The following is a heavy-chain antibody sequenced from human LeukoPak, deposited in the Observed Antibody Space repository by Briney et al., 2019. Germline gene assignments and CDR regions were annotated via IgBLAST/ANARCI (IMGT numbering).Heavy chain of an antibody. CDR2: IIPIFGTA. J-gene: IGHJ4*02. CDR1: GGTFSSYA. V-gene: IGHV1-69*13. D-gene: IGHD3-22*01. Sequence: SVKVSCKASGGTFSSYAISWVRQAPGQGLEWMGGIIPIFGTANYAQKFQGRVTITADESTSTAYMELSSLRSEDTAVYHCARGRGYYDSSGYGARFDYWGQGTLVTVSS. CDR3: ARGRGYYDSSGYGARFDY.